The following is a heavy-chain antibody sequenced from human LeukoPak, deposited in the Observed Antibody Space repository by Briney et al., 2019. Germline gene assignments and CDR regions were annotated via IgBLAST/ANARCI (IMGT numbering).Heavy chain of an antibody. D-gene: IGHD1-26*01. V-gene: IGHV4-38-2*02. CDR2: IYHSGST. J-gene: IGHJ4*02. CDR3: ARDLWEPGDY. CDR1: GYSISSGYY. Sequence: PSETLSLTCTVSGYSISSGYYWGWIRQPPGKGLEWIGSIYHSGSTYYNPSLKSRVTISVDTSKNQFSLKLSSVTAADTAVYYCARDLWEPGDYWGQGTLVTVSS.